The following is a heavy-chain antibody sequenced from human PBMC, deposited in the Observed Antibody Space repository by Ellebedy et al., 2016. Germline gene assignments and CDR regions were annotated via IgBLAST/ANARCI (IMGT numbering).Heavy chain of an antibody. Sequence: GESLKISXAASGFSVTSNDMSWVRQAPGRGLELVSLMYAGGREYYADSVKGRFSITRDKTMNRLYLHMSGLGAGDSALYYCVTRHNGAFDFWGQGTMVTVSS. D-gene: IGHD1-14*01. J-gene: IGHJ3*01. V-gene: IGHV3-53*01. CDR3: VTRHNGAFDF. CDR2: MYAGGRE. CDR1: GFSVTSND.